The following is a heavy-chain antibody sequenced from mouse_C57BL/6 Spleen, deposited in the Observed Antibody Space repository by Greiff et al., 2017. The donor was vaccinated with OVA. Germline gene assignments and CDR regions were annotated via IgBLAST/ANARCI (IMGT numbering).Heavy chain of an antibody. CDR1: GYTFTSYW. J-gene: IGHJ3*01. D-gene: IGHD4-1*01. V-gene: IGHV1-59*01. Sequence: QVQLQQPGAELVRPGTSVKLSCKASGYTFTSYWMHWVKQRPGQGLEWIGVIDPSDSYTNYNQKFKGKATLTVDTSSSTAYMQLSSLTSEDSAVYYCARETGTSRTFAYWGQGTLVTVSA. CDR2: IDPSDSYT. CDR3: ARETGTSRTFAY.